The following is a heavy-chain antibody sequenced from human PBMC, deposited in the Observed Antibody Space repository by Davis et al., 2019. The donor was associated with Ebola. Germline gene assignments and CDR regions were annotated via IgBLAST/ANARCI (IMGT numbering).Heavy chain of an antibody. CDR2: INHSGST. CDR1: GGSFSGYY. V-gene: IGHV4-34*01. CDR3: ARGGYGYGMDV. Sequence: MPSGTLSLTCAVYGGSFSGYYWSWIRQPPGKGLEWIGEINHSGSTNYNPSLKSRVTISVDTSKNQFSLKLSSVTAADTAVYYCARGGYGYGMDVWGQGTTVTVSS. J-gene: IGHJ6*02. D-gene: IGHD5-18*01.